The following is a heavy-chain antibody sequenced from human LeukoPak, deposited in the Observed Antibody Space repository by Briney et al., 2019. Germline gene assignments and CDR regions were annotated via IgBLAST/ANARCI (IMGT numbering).Heavy chain of an antibody. CDR1: GGTFSSYA. D-gene: IGHD6-6*01. V-gene: IGHV1-69*13. Sequence: ASVKVSCKASGGTFSSYAISWVRQAPGQGLEWMGGIIPIFGTANYAQKFQGRVTITADESTSTAYMELSSLRSEDTAVYYCARDNRLAASTFDYWGQGTLVTVSS. J-gene: IGHJ4*02. CDR2: IIPIFGTA. CDR3: ARDNRLAASTFDY.